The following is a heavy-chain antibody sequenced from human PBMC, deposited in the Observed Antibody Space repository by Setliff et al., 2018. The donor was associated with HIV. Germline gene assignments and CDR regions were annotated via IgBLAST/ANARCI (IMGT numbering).Heavy chain of an antibody. CDR1: GNTFTKYY. CDR3: ARGIAAAGLDY. CDR2: IIPISGTA. J-gene: IGHJ4*02. D-gene: IGHD6-13*01. V-gene: IGHV1-46*01. Sequence: ASVKVSCKASGNTFTKYYMHWVRQAPGQGLEWMGGIIPISGTANYAQKFQGRVTMTRDTSTSTVYMELSSLRSEDTAVYYCARGIAAAGLDYWGQGTLVTVSS.